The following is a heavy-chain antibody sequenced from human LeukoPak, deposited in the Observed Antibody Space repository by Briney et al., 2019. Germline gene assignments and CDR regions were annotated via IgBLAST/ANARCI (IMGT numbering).Heavy chain of an antibody. CDR1: GYTFTSYD. CDR2: MNPNSGNT. V-gene: IGHV1-8*03. CDR3: ARAHRSSSGFDP. J-gene: IGHJ5*02. Sequence: ASAKVSCKASGYTFTSYDINWVRQATGQGLEWMGWMNPNSGNTGYAQKFQGKVTITRNTSISTAYMELSSLRSEDTAVYYCARAHRSSSGFDPWSQGTLVTVSS. D-gene: IGHD2-2*01.